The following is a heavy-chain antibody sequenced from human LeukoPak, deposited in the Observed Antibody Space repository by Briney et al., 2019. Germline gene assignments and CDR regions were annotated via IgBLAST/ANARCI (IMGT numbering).Heavy chain of an antibody. V-gene: IGHV4-39*01. CDR3: ARQFGIWQNKHFDY. CDR1: GGSISSSSYY. Sequence: TSETLSLTCTVSGGSISSSSYYWGWIRQPPGKGLEWIGSIYYSGSTYYNPSLKSRVTISVDTSKNQFSLKLSSVTAADTAVYYCARQFGIWQNKHFDYWGQGTLVTVSS. D-gene: IGHD2-15*01. J-gene: IGHJ4*02. CDR2: IYYSGST.